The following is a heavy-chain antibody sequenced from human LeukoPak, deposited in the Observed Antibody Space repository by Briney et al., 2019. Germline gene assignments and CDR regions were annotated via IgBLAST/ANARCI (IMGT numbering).Heavy chain of an antibody. V-gene: IGHV3-30*03. D-gene: IGHD6-25*01. Sequence: GGSLRLSCAASGFTFSSYGMNWVRQAPGKGLEWVAVISNDGNNKYYADSVKGRFTISRDNSKNTLYLQMNSLRAVDTAVFYCARGVDSFDVWGQGTMVTVSS. CDR3: ARGVDSFDV. J-gene: IGHJ3*01. CDR1: GFTFSSYG. CDR2: ISNDGNNK.